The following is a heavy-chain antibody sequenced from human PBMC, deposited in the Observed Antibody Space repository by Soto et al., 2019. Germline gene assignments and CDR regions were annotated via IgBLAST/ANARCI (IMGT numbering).Heavy chain of an antibody. D-gene: IGHD3-3*01. Sequence: QVQLQESGPGLVKPSETLSLTCTVSGGSISNYYWSWIRQPPGKGLEWIGYIHYSGNTKYNPSLKSRVTRSADTSKDQFSLKLTSVAAADTAVYYCARGHYDFWSGYFDTIDYWGQGTLVTVSS. CDR1: GGSISNYY. CDR3: ARGHYDFWSGYFDTIDY. J-gene: IGHJ4*02. CDR2: IHYSGNT. V-gene: IGHV4-59*08.